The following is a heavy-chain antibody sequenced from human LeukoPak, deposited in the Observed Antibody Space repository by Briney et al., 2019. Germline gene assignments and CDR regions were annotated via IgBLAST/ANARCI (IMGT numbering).Heavy chain of an antibody. CDR1: GGSISSYY. CDR3: ARGVAVRGTYYYYYMDV. Sequence: PSETLSLTCTVSGGSISSYYWSWIRQPPGKGLEWIGYIYYSGSTNCNPSLKSRVTISVDTSKNQFSLKLSSVTAADTAVYYCARGVAVRGTYYYYYMDVWGKGTTVTISS. V-gene: IGHV4-59*01. J-gene: IGHJ6*03. D-gene: IGHD3-10*01. CDR2: IYYSGST.